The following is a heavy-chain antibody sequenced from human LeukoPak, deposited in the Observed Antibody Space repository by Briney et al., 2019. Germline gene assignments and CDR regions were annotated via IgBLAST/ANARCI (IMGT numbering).Heavy chain of an antibody. Sequence: GGSLRLSCAASGFAFSTYWMSWVRQAPGKGLEWVANIKKDGSEKYYVDSVKGRFTISRDNAKNSLYLQMNSLRAEDTAVYYCARDVSRELTDYWGQGTLVTVSS. CDR3: ARDVSRELTDY. CDR2: IKKDGSEK. CDR1: GFAFSTYW. J-gene: IGHJ4*02. D-gene: IGHD1-7*01. V-gene: IGHV3-7*01.